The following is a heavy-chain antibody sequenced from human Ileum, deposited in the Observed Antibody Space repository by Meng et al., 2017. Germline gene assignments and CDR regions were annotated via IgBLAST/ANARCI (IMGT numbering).Heavy chain of an antibody. CDR1: GGPVSSDTYF. J-gene: IGHJ4*02. CDR3: ATGSFSSDLPFDY. Sequence: QAQVEEPGPGLVKPSETLSLTCTVSGGPVSSDTYFWSWIRQPPGKGLEWIGYIYFSGGTYYNPSLKSRVTISRDTSKKQFSLNLSSATAADTAVYYCATGSFSSDLPFDYWGQGTLVTVSS. CDR2: IYFSGGT. V-gene: IGHV4-61*01. D-gene: IGHD3-3*01.